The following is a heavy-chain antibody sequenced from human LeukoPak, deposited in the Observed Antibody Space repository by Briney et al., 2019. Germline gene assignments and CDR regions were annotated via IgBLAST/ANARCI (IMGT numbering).Heavy chain of an antibody. CDR3: ARDPGDLLDY. V-gene: IGHV3-7*03. CDR2: IKQDGSEK. D-gene: IGHD7-27*01. CDR1: GFIFSSYW. Sequence: GGSLRLSCAASGFIFSSYWMSWVRQAPGKGLEWVANIKQDGSEKYYVDSVKGRFTISRDNAKNSLYLQMNSLRAGDTAVYYCARDPGDLLDYWGQGTLVTVSS. J-gene: IGHJ4*02.